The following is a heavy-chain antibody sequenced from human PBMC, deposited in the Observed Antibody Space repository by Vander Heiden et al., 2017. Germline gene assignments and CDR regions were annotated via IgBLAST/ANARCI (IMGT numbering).Heavy chain of an antibody. Sequence: EVQLVEYGGGLVQSGRSLRLSCAASGFPFADYAMPGVRQAPGKGLGLVSGISWNSGSIGYADSVKGRFTISRDNAKNSLYLQMNSLRAEDTALYYCAKAEATVVRASFDYWGQGTLVTVSS. J-gene: IGHJ4*02. CDR2: ISWNSGSI. D-gene: IGHD4-17*01. CDR3: AKAEATVVRASFDY. V-gene: IGHV3-9*01. CDR1: GFPFADYA.